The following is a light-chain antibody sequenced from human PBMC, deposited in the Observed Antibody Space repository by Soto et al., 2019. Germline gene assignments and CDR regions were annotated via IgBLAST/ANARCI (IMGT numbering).Light chain of an antibody. CDR3: SSYTSSSPL. CDR1: SSDVGGYNY. CDR2: EVS. J-gene: IGLJ1*01. Sequence: QSALTQPASVSGSPGQSITISCTGTSSDVGGYNYVSWYQQHPGKAPKLMIYEVSNRPSGVSNRFSGSKSGNTASLTISGLQAEDAADYYCSSYTSSSPLFGTGTKVTVL. V-gene: IGLV2-14*01.